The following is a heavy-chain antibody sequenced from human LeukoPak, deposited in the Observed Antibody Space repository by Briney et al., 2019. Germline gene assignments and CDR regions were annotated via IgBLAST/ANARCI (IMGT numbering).Heavy chain of an antibody. CDR3: ARAFYYYYMDV. CDR1: GLTFSSYG. V-gene: IGHV3-7*01. J-gene: IGHJ6*03. CDR2: IKQDGSEK. Sequence: GGSLKLSFPASGLTFSSYGMSWVGQAPGKGLGGVANIKQDGSEKYYVDSAKGRFTISRDNAKNSLYLQMNSLRAEDTAVYYCARAFYYYYMDVWGKGTTVTVSS.